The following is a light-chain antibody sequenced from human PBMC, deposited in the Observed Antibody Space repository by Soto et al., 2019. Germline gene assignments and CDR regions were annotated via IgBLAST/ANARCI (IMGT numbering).Light chain of an antibody. CDR1: SSDVGGYNY. Sequence: QSALTQPASVSGSPGQSITISCTETSSDVGGYNYVSWYQRRPGNAPKLMIYDVSNRPSGVSNRFSGSKSGNTASLTISGLQAEDEADYYCSSYTSSSAPVLFGGGTKLTVL. J-gene: IGLJ2*01. CDR2: DVS. CDR3: SSYTSSSAPVL. V-gene: IGLV2-14*03.